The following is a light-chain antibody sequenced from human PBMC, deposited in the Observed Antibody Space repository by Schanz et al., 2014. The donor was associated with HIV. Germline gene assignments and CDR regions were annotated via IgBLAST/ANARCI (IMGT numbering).Light chain of an antibody. V-gene: IGKV1-33*01. Sequence: DIQMTQSPSSLSASVGDRVTITCQASQDINKNLYWFHQIPGKPPNLLISDASISQKGVPSRFSGTGSGTHFTFTITSLQPEDIGTYFCQQHENPPLTFGGGTKVEI. CDR1: QDINKN. J-gene: IGKJ4*01. CDR3: QQHENPPLT. CDR2: DAS.